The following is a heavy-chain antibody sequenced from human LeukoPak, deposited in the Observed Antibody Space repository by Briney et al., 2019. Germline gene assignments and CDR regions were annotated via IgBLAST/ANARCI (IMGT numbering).Heavy chain of an antibody. CDR3: ARNGYNYRDFDY. V-gene: IGHV4-4*07. J-gene: IGHJ4*02. Sequence: SETLSLTCTVSGGSISSFYWNWIRRPAGKGLEWIGRVYSTGSTNYNPSLKSRVTMSVDTSKNQFSLQLSSVTAADTAVYYCARNGYNYRDFDYWGQGTLVTVSS. CDR1: GGSISSFY. D-gene: IGHD5-24*01. CDR2: VYSTGST.